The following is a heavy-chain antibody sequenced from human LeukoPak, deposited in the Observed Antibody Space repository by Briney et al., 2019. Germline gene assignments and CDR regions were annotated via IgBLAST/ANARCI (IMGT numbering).Heavy chain of an antibody. Sequence: SVKGRFTISRDNAKNSLYLQMNSLRAEDTAVYYCAKELPPSDYYYGMDVWGQGTTVTVSS. J-gene: IGHJ6*02. V-gene: IGHV3-21*04. CDR3: AKELPPSDYYYGMDV. D-gene: IGHD3-10*01.